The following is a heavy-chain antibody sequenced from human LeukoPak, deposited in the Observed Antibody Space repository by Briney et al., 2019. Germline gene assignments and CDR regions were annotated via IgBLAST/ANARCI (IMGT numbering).Heavy chain of an antibody. CDR3: ARRGKYGDTWHY. Sequence: SETLSLTCAVYGGSFSGYYWSWIRQPPGKGLEWIGEINHSGSTNYNPSLKSRVTISVDTSKNQFSLKLSSVTAADTAVYYCARRGKYGDTWHYWGQGTLVTVSS. CDR1: GGSFSGYY. V-gene: IGHV4-34*01. J-gene: IGHJ4*02. CDR2: INHSGST. D-gene: IGHD4-17*01.